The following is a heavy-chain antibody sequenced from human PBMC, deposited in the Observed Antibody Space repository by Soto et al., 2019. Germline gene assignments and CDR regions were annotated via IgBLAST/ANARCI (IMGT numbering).Heavy chain of an antibody. CDR3: ARSSATSKTYYYYYGMDV. V-gene: IGHV3-7*05. CDR2: IKQDGSEK. CDR1: GFTFSSYW. Sequence: PGGSLRLSCAASGFTFSSYWMSWVRQAPGKGLEWVANIKQDGSEKYYVDSVKGRFTISRDNAKNSLYLQMNSLRAEDTAVYYCARSSATSKTYYYYYGMDVWGQGTTVTVSS. J-gene: IGHJ6*02.